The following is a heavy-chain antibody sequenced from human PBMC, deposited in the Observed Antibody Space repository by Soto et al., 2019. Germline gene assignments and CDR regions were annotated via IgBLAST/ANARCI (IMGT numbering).Heavy chain of an antibody. V-gene: IGHV3-72*01. CDR3: ARVVGAPNWFDP. CDR1: GFTFSDHQ. Sequence: PGGSLRLSCAASGFTFSDHQMDWVRQAPGKGLEWVGRSRNKANSYTTEYAASVKGRFTISRDDSKNSLYLQMNSLKIEDTAVYYGARVVGAPNWFDPWGQGTLVTVSS. J-gene: IGHJ5*02. CDR2: SRNKANSYTT. D-gene: IGHD1-26*01.